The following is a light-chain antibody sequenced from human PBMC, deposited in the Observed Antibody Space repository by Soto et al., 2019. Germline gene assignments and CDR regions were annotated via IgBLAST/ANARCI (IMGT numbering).Light chain of an antibody. CDR3: QQYYSYPGT. CDR1: QGISSY. J-gene: IGKJ3*01. V-gene: IGKV1-8*01. Sequence: AIRMTQSPSSLSASTGDRVTITCRASQGISSYLAWYQQKPGKAPKLLIYAASTLQSGVPSRFSGSGSGTDFTLTIRCLQSEDLATYYCQQYYSYPGTFGPGTKVDIK. CDR2: AAS.